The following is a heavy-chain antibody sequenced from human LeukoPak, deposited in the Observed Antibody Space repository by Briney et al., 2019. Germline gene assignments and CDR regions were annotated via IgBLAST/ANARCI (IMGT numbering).Heavy chain of an antibody. D-gene: IGHD2-15*01. CDR2: FRSSTNTI. Sequence: PGGSLRLSCAASGFTFSTFSMNWVRQAPGKGLEWVSYFRSSTNTIYYADSVKGRFTISRDNAKNTLNLQMNSLRAEDTALYYCARSGAPTPDYWGQGTLVIVSS. V-gene: IGHV3-48*04. J-gene: IGHJ4*02. CDR1: GFTFSTFS. CDR3: ARSGAPTPDY.